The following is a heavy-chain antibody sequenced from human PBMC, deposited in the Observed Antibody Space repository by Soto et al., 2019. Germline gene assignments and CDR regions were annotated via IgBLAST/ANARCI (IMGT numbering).Heavy chain of an antibody. Sequence: PSETLSLTCTVSGGSISSYYWSWIRQPPGKGLEWIGYTYYSGSTNYNPSLKSRVTISVDTSKNQFSLKLSSVTAADTAVYYCASSLWNCSSTSCQEDYWGQGTLVTVS. CDR1: GGSISSYY. CDR2: TYYSGST. D-gene: IGHD2-2*01. CDR3: ASSLWNCSSTSCQEDY. J-gene: IGHJ4*02. V-gene: IGHV4-59*01.